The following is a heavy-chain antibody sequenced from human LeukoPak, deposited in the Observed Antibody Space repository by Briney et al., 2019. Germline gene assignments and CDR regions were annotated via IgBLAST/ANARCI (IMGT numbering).Heavy chain of an antibody. V-gene: IGHV3-30*02. CDR2: IRYDGSNK. D-gene: IGHD5-18*01. CDR1: GFTFSSYG. Sequence: GGSLRLSCAASGFTFSSYGMHWVRQAPGKGLEWVAFIRYDGSNKYYADSVKGRFTISRDNSKNTLYLQMNSLRAEDTAVYYCAIDWAYTAVDYFDYWGQGTLVTVSS. J-gene: IGHJ4*02. CDR3: AIDWAYTAVDYFDY.